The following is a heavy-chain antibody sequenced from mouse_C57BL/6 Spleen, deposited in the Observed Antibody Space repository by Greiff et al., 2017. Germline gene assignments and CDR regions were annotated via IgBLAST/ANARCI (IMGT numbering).Heavy chain of an antibody. J-gene: IGHJ3*01. Sequence: QVQLQQPGAELVKPGASVKLSCKASGYTFTSYWMHWVKQRPGQGLEWIGMIHPNSGSTNYNEKFKSKATLTVDKSSSTAYMQLSSLTSEDSAVYYCAREDYEGGAWFAYWGQGTLVTVSA. V-gene: IGHV1-64*01. CDR1: GYTFTSYW. D-gene: IGHD2-4*01. CDR3: AREDYEGGAWFAY. CDR2: IHPNSGST.